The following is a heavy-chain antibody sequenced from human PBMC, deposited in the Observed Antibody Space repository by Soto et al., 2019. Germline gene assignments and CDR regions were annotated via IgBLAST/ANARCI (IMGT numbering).Heavy chain of an antibody. CDR2: ISTYNSNT. Sequence: ASVKVSCKASGYTFTTYGISWVRQAPGQGLEWMGWISTYNSNTNYTQKLQGRVTMTTDTSTSTAYMELRSLRSDDTAVYYCAREDDTSGYPTFDYWGQGTLVTVSS. D-gene: IGHD3-22*01. J-gene: IGHJ4*02. CDR1: GYTFTTYG. CDR3: AREDDTSGYPTFDY. V-gene: IGHV1-18*01.